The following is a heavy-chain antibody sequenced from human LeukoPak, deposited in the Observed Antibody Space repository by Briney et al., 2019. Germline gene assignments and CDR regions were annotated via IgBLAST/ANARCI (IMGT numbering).Heavy chain of an antibody. J-gene: IGHJ4*02. CDR2: IIPIFGTA. CDR1: GGTFSSYA. V-gene: IGHV1-69*13. CDR3: ARESRRRETTVVTPNYFDY. D-gene: IGHD4-23*01. Sequence: SVKVSCKASGGTFSSYAISWVRQAPGQGLEWMGGIIPIFGTANYAQKFQGRVTITADESTSTAYMELSSLRSEDTAVYYCARESRRRETTVVTPNYFDYWGQGTLVTVSP.